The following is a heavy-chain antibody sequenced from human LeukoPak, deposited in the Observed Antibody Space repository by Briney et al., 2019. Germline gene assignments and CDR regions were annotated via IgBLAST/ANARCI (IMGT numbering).Heavy chain of an antibody. CDR1: GGSFSGYY. CDR2: IYYSGST. CDR3: ARNKGRYGSGRVHFDP. Sequence: SETLSLTCAVYGGSFSGYYWSWIRQPPGKGLEWIGYIYYSGSTNYNPSLKSRVTISVDTSKNQLSLKLSSVTAADTAVYYCARNKGRYGSGRVHFDPWGQGTLVTVSS. V-gene: IGHV4-59*08. D-gene: IGHD3-10*01. J-gene: IGHJ5*02.